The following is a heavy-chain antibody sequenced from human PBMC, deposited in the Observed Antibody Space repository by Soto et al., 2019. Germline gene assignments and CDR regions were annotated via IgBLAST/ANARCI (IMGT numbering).Heavy chain of an antibody. V-gene: IGHV4-59*01. CDR2: IYHSGST. D-gene: IGHD6-19*01. CDR1: GGSISRYY. Sequence: SETLSLTCTVSGGSISRYYWSWIRQPPGKGLEWIGYIYHSGSTNYSPSLKSRVTMAVDTSKNQFSLKLSSVTAADTAVYYCARDRALSGGSGRSGGRFDPWGQGTLVTVSS. CDR3: ARDRALSGGSGRSGGRFDP. J-gene: IGHJ5*02.